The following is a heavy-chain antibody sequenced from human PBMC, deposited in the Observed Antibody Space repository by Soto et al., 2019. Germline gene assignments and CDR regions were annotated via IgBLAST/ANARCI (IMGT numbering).Heavy chain of an antibody. D-gene: IGHD3-16*01. V-gene: IGHV3-11*03. CDR1: GFTFSDYY. CDR3: ARLLGGRVDY. J-gene: IGHJ4*02. CDR2: ISGSSSNT. Sequence: PGGSLRLSCAASGFTFSDYYVSWIRQFPGRGLEWVSYISGSSSNTNYADSVKGRFTISRDNSKNSLYLQMNSLRAEDTAVYYCARLLGGRVDYWGQGTLVTVSS.